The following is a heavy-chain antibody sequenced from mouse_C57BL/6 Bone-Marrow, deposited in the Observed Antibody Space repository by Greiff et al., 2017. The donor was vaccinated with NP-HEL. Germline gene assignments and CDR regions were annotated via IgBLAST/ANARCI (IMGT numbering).Heavy chain of an antibody. CDR1: GYAFSSSW. Sequence: QVQLQQSGPELVKPGASVKISCKASGYAFSSSWMNWVKQRPGKGLEWIGRIYPGDGDTNYNGKFKGKATLTADKSSSTAYMQLSSLTSEDSAVYFCAREGWLLLYYFDYWGQGTTLTVSS. J-gene: IGHJ2*01. CDR3: AREGWLLLYYFDY. D-gene: IGHD2-3*01. CDR2: IYPGDGDT. V-gene: IGHV1-82*01.